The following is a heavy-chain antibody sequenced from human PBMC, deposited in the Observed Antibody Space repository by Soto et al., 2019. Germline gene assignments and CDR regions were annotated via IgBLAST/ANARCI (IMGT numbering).Heavy chain of an antibody. CDR1: DGSINNYY. V-gene: IGHV4-59*08. CDR3: ARHMIRALSDSFDM. J-gene: IGHJ3*02. CDR2: ISYSGSS. D-gene: IGHD3-10*01. Sequence: PSETLSLTCTVSDGSINNYYWSWIRQSPERGLEWIGYISYSGSSKVNPSLNSAVTISVDTSKNQFSLKVSSVTAADTAIYYCARHMIRALSDSFDMWCPGTMVT.